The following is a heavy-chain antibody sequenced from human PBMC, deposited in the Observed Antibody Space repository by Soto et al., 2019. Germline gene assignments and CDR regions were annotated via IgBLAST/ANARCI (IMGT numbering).Heavy chain of an antibody. J-gene: IGHJ4*02. CDR1: GFTFSNYR. CDR2: INSDGSGI. Sequence: PGGSLRLSCAASGFTFSNYRMHWVRQAPGKGLMWVSRINSDGSGITYADSVKGRFTISRDNAKNTLYLQMNSLRVEDTAVYYCARDANGLGYWGQGTLVTVSS. CDR3: ARDANGLGY. V-gene: IGHV3-74*01. D-gene: IGHD3-16*01.